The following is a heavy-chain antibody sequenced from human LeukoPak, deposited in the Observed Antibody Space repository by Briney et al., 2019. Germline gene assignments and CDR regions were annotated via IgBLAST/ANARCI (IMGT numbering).Heavy chain of an antibody. CDR2: ITASGTAM. CDR3: ASSGSYRFDY. Sequence: GGSLRLSCAASGFTFSSYSMNWARQAPGKGLEWVSHITASGTAMFYADSVKGRFTISRDNAKNSLYLQMNSLRDEDTAVYYCASSGSYRFDYWGQGTLVTVSS. J-gene: IGHJ4*02. V-gene: IGHV3-48*02. CDR1: GFTFSSYS. D-gene: IGHD1-26*01.